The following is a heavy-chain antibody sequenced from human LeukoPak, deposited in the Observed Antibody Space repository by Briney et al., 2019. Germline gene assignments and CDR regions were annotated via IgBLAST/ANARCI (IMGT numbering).Heavy chain of an antibody. CDR2: INHSGST. CDR1: GGSFSGYY. CDR3: ARGRYASRYFDY. D-gene: IGHD2-2*01. J-gene: IGHJ4*02. V-gene: IGHV4-34*01. Sequence: PSETLSLTCAVYGGSFSGYYWSWIRQPPGKGLEWIGEINHSGSTNYNPSLKSRVTISVDTSKNQFSLKLSSVTAADTAVYYCARGRYASRYFDYWGQGTLVTVSS.